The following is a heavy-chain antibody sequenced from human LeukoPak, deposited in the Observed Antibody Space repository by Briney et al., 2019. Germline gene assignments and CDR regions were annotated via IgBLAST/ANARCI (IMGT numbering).Heavy chain of an antibody. CDR2: ISDNGGGT. V-gene: IGHV3-23*01. Sequence: GGSLRLSCVASGFIFRNYAMSWVRQAPGEGLEWVSGISDNGGGTFYADSVKGRFTISRDNSKNMLYLQMNSLRAEDTAVYYCAKESGALGAPLYDYWGQGILVTGS. CDR3: AKESGALGAPLYDY. J-gene: IGHJ4*02. CDR1: GFIFRNYA. D-gene: IGHD4/OR15-4a*01.